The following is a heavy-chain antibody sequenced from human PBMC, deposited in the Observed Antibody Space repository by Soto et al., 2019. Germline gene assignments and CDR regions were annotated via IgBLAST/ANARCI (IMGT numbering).Heavy chain of an antibody. CDR3: AREVGVPPLAYRMDV. J-gene: IGHJ6*01. D-gene: IGHD2-15*01. CDR1: GFTFSSYA. V-gene: IGHV3-30-3*01. CDR2: ISYDGSNK. Sequence: QVQLVESGGGVVQPGRSLRLSCAASGFTFSSYAMHWVRQAPGKGLEWVAVISYDGSNKYYADSVKGRFTISRDNSKNTLYLTMNSLRAEDTAVYYCAREVGVPPLAYRMDVWGQGATVTVSS.